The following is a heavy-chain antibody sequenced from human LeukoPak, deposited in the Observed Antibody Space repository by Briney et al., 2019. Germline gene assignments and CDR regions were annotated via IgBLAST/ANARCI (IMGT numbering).Heavy chain of an antibody. CDR3: ARKLRLGGNWFDP. V-gene: IGHV1-69*13. D-gene: IGHD1-26*01. Sequence: SVKVSCKASGYTFTNYAITWVRQAPGQGLEWMGKIIPISGTTNYAQKFQGRVTFTADESTSTAYMESSSLRSEDTALYYCARKLRLGGNWFDPWGQGTLVTVSS. J-gene: IGHJ5*02. CDR2: IIPISGTT. CDR1: GYTFTNYA.